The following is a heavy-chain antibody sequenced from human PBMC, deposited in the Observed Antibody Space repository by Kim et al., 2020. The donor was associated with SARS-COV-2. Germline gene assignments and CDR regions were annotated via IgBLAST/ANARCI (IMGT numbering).Heavy chain of an antibody. CDR3: AKWEQWSYFDY. J-gene: IGHJ4*02. V-gene: IGHV3-23*01. Sequence: GGSLRLSCAASGFTFSSYAMSWVRHAPGKGLEWVSALSGSGGSTYYADSVKGRFTISRDNSKNTLYLQMNSLRAEDTAVYYWAKWEQWSYFDYWGQGTLVTVSS. D-gene: IGHD6-19*01. CDR2: LSGSGGST. CDR1: GFTFSSYA.